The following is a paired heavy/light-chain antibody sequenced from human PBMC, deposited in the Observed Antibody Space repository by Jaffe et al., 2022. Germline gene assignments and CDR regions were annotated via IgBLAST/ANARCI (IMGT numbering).Heavy chain of an antibody. D-gene: IGHD6-13*01. J-gene: IGHJ3*02. V-gene: IGHV3-11*01. CDR2: ISGRGTSI. CDR3: ARRIAATGADAFDI. Sequence: QVQLVESGGGLVKPGGSLRLSCAASGFTFSDYYMTWIRQAPGKGLEWLSYISGRGTSIYYADSVKGRFTISRDNAKNSVYLQMNSLRADDTAVYYCARRIAATGADAFDIWGQGTMVTVSS. CDR1: GFTFSDYY.
Light chain of an antibody. CDR2: DDN. V-gene: IGLV3-21*02. J-gene: IGLJ2*01. Sequence: SYVLTQPPSVSVAPGQTARITCEGNNIGSKSVHWYQQKPGQAPVLVVYDDNDRPSGIPERFSGSNSGNTATLTISRVEAGDEADYYCQVWNSRSDHVIFGGGTKLTV. CDR1: NIGSKS. CDR3: QVWNSRSDHVI.